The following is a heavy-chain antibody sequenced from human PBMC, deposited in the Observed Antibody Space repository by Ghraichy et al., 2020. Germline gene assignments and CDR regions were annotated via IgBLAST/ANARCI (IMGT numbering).Heavy chain of an antibody. CDR3: AKEGGTIWFDF. J-gene: IGHJ4*02. Sequence: GGSLRLSCAASGFTFDDYTMHWVRQAPGKGLEWVSLISWDGTNRYYADSVKGRSTISRDNSKNSLYLQMNSLRTEDTALYYCAKEGGTIWFDFWGQGTLVTVSS. V-gene: IGHV3-43*01. CDR1: GFTFDDYT. D-gene: IGHD2-8*01. CDR2: ISWDGTNR.